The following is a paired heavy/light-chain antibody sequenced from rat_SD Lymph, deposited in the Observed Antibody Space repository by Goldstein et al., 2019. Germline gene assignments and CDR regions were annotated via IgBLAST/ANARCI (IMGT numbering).Heavy chain of an antibody. CDR1: GFTFSNYG. CDR2: IYYDSSSK. CDR3: AKRDFDY. J-gene: IGHJ2*01. Sequence: EVQLVESGEGLVQPGSSMKLSCVASGFTFSNYGMNWIRQAPKKGLEWIALIYYDSSSKYYADSVKGRFTISRDNSKNTLYLEMNSLRSEDTAMYYCAKRDFDYWGQGVMVTVSS. V-gene: IGHV5-54*01.
Light chain of an antibody. CDR3: LQRTSYPPT. CDR1: SSVSY. J-gene: IGKJ1*01. V-gene: IGKV4S12*01. CDR2: DTS. Sequence: EIVLTQSPTTMAASPGEKVTITCRASSSVSYMHWFQQKSGTSPKPWIYDTSKLASGVPDRFSGSGSGTSYSLTISSMEAEDAATYYCLQRTSYPPTFGGGTKLELK.